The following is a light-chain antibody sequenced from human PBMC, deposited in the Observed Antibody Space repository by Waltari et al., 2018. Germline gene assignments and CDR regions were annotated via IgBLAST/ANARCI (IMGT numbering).Light chain of an antibody. CDR3: QQRLTWPLT. J-gene: IGKJ4*01. V-gene: IGKV3-11*01. CDR2: DAS. Sequence: EIVLTQSPATLSLSPGERATLSCRASETVFNYVAWYQQRPGQAPRLLIYDASNRVTGIPARFSGSGSGTDFALIISSLEPEDSALYYCQQRLTWPLTFGGGTKVEIK. CDR1: ETVFNY.